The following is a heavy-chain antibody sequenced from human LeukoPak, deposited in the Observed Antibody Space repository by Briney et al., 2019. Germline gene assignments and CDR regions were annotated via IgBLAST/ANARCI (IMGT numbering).Heavy chain of an antibody. CDR2: IYYSGST. Sequence: SETLSLTCTVSGGSISSSDWRWIRQPPGKGLEWIGYIYYSGSTNYNPSLKSRVTISVDTSKNQFSLKLSSVTAADTAVYYCARLAKGSQKGGFDYWGQGTLVTVSS. CDR1: GGSISSSD. D-gene: IGHD3-10*01. V-gene: IGHV4-59*08. J-gene: IGHJ4*02. CDR3: ARLAKGSQKGGFDY.